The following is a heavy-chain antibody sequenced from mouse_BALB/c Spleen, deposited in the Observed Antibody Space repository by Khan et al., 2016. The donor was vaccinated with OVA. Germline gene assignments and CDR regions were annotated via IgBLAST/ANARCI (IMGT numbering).Heavy chain of an antibody. J-gene: IGHJ4*01. D-gene: IGHD4-1*01. Sequence: EVQLQESGPGLVKPSQSLSLTCTVAGYSITSDYAWNWIRQFPGNKLEWMGYISYSGSTGYNPSLKSRISIPRDTSKNQFFLQLNSVTTEDTATYYCASELGRYYAMDYWGQGTSVTVSS. V-gene: IGHV3-2*02. CDR2: ISYSGST. CDR1: GYSITSDYA. CDR3: ASELGRYYAMDY.